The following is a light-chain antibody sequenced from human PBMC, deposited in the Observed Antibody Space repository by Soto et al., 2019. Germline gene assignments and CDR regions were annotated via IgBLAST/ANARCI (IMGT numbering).Light chain of an antibody. V-gene: IGKV3-15*01. J-gene: IGKJ1*01. Sequence: EIVLTQSQATLSVSPLERASLXWMASQSVSSHVAWYQQRPGQAPRLLINAASIRATDIPNRISGSGSGTEFTLTISSLQSEDFAVYYCQQYNNWPWTFGQGTKVDIK. CDR3: QQYNNWPWT. CDR1: QSVSSH. CDR2: AAS.